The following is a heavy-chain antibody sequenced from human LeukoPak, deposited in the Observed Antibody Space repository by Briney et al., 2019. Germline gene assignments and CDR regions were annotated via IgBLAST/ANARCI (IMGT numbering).Heavy chain of an antibody. V-gene: IGHV3-48*04. D-gene: IGHD4-23*01. CDR1: GFTFSRYS. CDR2: ISSSSSTI. J-gene: IGHJ6*02. Sequence: GGSLRLSCVASGFTFSRYSMNWLRQAPGKGLEWVSYISSSSSTIHYTDSVEGRFTISRDNAKNSLYLQMNSLRAEDTAVYYCAKVPTPVYYYYYGMDVWGQGTTVTVSS. CDR3: AKVPTPVYYYYYGMDV.